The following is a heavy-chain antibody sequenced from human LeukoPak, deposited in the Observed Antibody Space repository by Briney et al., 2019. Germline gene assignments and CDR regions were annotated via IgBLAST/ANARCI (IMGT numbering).Heavy chain of an antibody. J-gene: IGHJ4*02. CDR3: ARDPVGGSTIFDY. D-gene: IGHD1-26*01. CDR2: TYYRSKWYY. V-gene: IGHV6-1*01. Sequence: SQTLSLTCAISGDSFSNNIATWNWIRQSPSRGLEWLGRTYYRSKWYYDYAVAVKSRISINPDTSKNQFSLQLSSVTPEDTAVYYCARDPVGGSTIFDYWGQGTLVTVSS. CDR1: GDSFSNNIAT.